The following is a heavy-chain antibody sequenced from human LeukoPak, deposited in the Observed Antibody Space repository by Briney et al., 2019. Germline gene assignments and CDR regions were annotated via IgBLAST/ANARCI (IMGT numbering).Heavy chain of an antibody. CDR3: ARETIGKVVPAAIRYFQH. V-gene: IGHV4-30-2*01. CDR2: IYHSGST. CDR1: GGSISSGGYY. J-gene: IGHJ1*01. Sequence: SQTLSLTCTVSGGSISSGGYYWSWIRQPPGKGLEWIGYIYHSGSTYYNPSLKSRVTISVDRSKNQFSLKLSSVTAADTAVYYCARETIGKVVPAAIRYFQHWGQGTLVTVSS. D-gene: IGHD2-2*02.